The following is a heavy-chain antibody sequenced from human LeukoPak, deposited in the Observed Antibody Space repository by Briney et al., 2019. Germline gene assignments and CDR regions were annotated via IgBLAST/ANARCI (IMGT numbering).Heavy chain of an antibody. CDR3: ARDLFERPRGYYMDV. Sequence: SETLSLTCTVSGGSISSSSYYWGWIRQPAGKGLEWIGRIYTSGSTNYNPSLKSRVTMSVDTSKNQFSLKLSSVTAADTAVYYCARDLFERPRGYYMDVWGKGTTVTVSS. CDR2: IYTSGST. V-gene: IGHV4-61*02. D-gene: IGHD3-10*01. J-gene: IGHJ6*03. CDR1: GGSISSSSYY.